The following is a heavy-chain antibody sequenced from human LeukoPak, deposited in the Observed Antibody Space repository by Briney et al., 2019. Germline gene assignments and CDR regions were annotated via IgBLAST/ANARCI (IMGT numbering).Heavy chain of an antibody. CDR1: GGSISSSSSY. Sequence: PSETLSLTCSVSGGSISSSSSYWGWIRQPPGKGLEWIGSIYYSGSSFDNPALKSRVTISVDTSKNQSSLKLSSVTAADTAVYYCARGGYYGSGNDFRFDPWGQGTLVTVSS. V-gene: IGHV4-39*07. CDR3: ARGGYYGSGNDFRFDP. CDR2: IYYSGSS. J-gene: IGHJ5*02. D-gene: IGHD3-10*01.